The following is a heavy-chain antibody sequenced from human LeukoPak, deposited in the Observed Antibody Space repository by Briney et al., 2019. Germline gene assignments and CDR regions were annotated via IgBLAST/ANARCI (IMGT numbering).Heavy chain of an antibody. V-gene: IGHV4-59*01. CDR2: IYYSGST. J-gene: IGHJ4*02. Sequence: SETLSLTCTVSGGSISSYYWSWVRQPPGKGLEWIGYIYYSGSTKYTPSIKSRVTISVDTSKNQFSLKLSSVTAADTAVYYCARSGPMVRGVLLKFFDYWGQGTLVTVSS. D-gene: IGHD3-10*01. CDR3: ARSGPMVRGVLLKFFDY. CDR1: GGSISSYY.